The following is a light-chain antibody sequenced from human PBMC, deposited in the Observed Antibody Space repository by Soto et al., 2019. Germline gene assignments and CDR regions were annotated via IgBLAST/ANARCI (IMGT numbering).Light chain of an antibody. CDR2: AAS. V-gene: IGKV1-39*01. CDR1: QSISNY. CDR3: QQSYGTPLT. Sequence: DMEMTQSPSSLSASVGDRVTITCRASQSISNYLYWYQHKPGKVPKLLIYAASSLQSGVPTRFSGSGSGTDVTLTINSLQPEDFATYYCQQSYGTPLTFGGGTKIEIK. J-gene: IGKJ4*01.